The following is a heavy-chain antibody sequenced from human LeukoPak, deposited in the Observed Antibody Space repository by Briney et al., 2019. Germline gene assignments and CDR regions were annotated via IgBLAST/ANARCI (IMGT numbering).Heavy chain of an antibody. CDR1: GGSFSGYY. D-gene: IGHD3-9*01. Sequence: PSETLSLTCAVYGGSFSGYYWSWIRQPPGKGLEWIGEINHSGSTNYNPSLKSRVTISVDTSKNQVSLKLTSVTAADTAVYFCSREESGYQRKNAFDIWGPGTLVTVSS. CDR3: SREESGYQRKNAFDI. V-gene: IGHV4-34*01. J-gene: IGHJ3*02. CDR2: INHSGST.